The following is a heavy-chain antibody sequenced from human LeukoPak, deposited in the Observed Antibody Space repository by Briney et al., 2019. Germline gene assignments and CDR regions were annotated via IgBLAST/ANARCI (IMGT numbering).Heavy chain of an antibody. CDR2: ISASGSTI. J-gene: IGHJ4*02. CDR3: ARGSESGYDPDYDY. Sequence: GGSLRLSCAASGFTFYNYAMSWVRQAPAKGLEWVSGISASGSTIYYADSVKGRFTISGDNAKNSLYLQMNSLRAEDTAVYYCARGSESGYDPDYDYWGQGTLVTVSS. CDR1: GFTFYNYA. V-gene: IGHV3-48*03. D-gene: IGHD5-12*01.